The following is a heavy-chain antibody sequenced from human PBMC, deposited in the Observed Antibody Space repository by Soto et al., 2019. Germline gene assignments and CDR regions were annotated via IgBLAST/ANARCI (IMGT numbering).Heavy chain of an antibody. CDR3: ARAYYDFLWGSYRFDY. V-gene: IGHV3-7*01. CDR2: IKEHGSEK. Sequence: EVHLVESGGGLVQPGGSLRLSCAASGFTFSRYWMSWVRQAPGKGLEWVANIKEHGSEKKNVDSVKGRFTISRDNAKSSLYLQMNSLRAEDTAVYYCARAYYDFLWGSYRFDYWGQGALVTVSS. D-gene: IGHD3-16*02. J-gene: IGHJ4*02. CDR1: GFTFSRYW.